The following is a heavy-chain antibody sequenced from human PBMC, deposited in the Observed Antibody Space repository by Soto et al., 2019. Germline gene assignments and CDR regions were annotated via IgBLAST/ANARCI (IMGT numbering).Heavy chain of an antibody. J-gene: IGHJ4*02. D-gene: IGHD3-10*01. V-gene: IGHV4-31*03. CDR1: GGSISSGGYY. CDR3: PRGLWFGELLPPRRSTPIYFDY. Sequence: QVQLQESGPGLVKPSQTLSLTCTVSGGSISSGGYYWSWIRQHPGKGLEWIGYIYYSGSTYYNPSLKSRVTISVDMSKDECSLKLSSVSAAVTAGYYCPRGLWFGELLPPRRSTPIYFDYWGQGTLVTVSS. CDR2: IYYSGST.